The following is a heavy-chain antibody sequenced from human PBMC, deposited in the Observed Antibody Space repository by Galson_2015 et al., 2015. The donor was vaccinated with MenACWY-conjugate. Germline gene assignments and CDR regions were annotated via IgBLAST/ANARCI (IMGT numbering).Heavy chain of an antibody. D-gene: IGHD2-15*01. CDR2: ISGSGGST. J-gene: IGHJ6*02. Sequence: SLRLSCAASGFTFSSYAMSWVRQAPGKGLEWVSAISGSGGSTYYADSVKGRFTISRDNSKNTLYLQMNSLRAEDTAVYYCATPEADGCSGGSCYPMAYGMDVWGQATTVAVSS. CDR1: GFTFSSYA. V-gene: IGHV3-23*01. CDR3: ATPEADGCSGGSCYPMAYGMDV.